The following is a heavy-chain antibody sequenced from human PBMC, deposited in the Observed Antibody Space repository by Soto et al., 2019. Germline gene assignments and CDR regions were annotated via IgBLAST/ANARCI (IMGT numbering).Heavy chain of an antibody. D-gene: IGHD3-22*01. J-gene: IGHJ4*02. CDR1: GFAFSSYA. V-gene: IGHV3-23*01. Sequence: EVQLLESGGGLVQPGGSLRLSCAASGFAFSSYAMSWVRQAPGEGLEWVSATSSSGGITHYADSVKGRFTTSRDNSKNTLYLQMNSLRVEDTAIYYCAKSLGGSDSRPADSWGQGTLVTVSS. CDR3: AKSLGGSDSRPADS. CDR2: TSSSGGIT.